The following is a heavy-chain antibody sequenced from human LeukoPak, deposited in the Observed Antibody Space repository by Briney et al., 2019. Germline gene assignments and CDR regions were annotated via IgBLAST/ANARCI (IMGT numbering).Heavy chain of an antibody. V-gene: IGHV3-15*01. D-gene: IGHD3-10*01. CDR2: IKRKTDGETT. CDR1: GFTFSNAW. CDR3: STSLFWFGEFSN. J-gene: IGHJ4*02. Sequence: KPGRSLRLSCVASGFTFSNAWMSWVRQAPGKGLEWVGRIKRKTDGETTDYAAPVGGRFTISRDDSENTLYLQMNSLKTEDTAVYYCSTSLFWFGEFSNWGQGTLVTVSS.